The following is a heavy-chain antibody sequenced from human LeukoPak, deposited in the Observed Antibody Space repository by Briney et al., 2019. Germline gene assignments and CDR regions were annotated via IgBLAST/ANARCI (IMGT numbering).Heavy chain of an antibody. D-gene: IGHD5-12*01. J-gene: IGHJ4*02. CDR3: ARHSGEYSGYDTIDY. CDR2: IYPGDSDT. V-gene: IGHV5-51*01. CDR1: GYSFTSYW. Sequence: GESLKISCKSSGYSFTSYWIGWVRQMPGKGLEWMGIIYPGDSDTRYSPSFQGQVTISADKSISTAYLQWSSLKASDTAMYYCARHSGEYSGYDTIDYWGQGTLVTVSS.